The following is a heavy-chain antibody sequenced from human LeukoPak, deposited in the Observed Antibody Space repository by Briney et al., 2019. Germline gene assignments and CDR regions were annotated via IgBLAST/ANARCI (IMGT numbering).Heavy chain of an antibody. CDR1: GYTFTSYG. J-gene: IGHJ3*02. CDR2: ISAYNGNT. D-gene: IGHD6-13*01. Sequence: EASVKVSCKASGYTFTSYGISWVRQAPGQGLEWMGWISAYNGNTNYAQKLQGRVTMTTDTSTSTAYMELRSLRSDDTAVYYCARVPLQQQLVPSMGFDIWGQGTMVTVSS. V-gene: IGHV1-18*01. CDR3: ARVPLQQQLVPSMGFDI.